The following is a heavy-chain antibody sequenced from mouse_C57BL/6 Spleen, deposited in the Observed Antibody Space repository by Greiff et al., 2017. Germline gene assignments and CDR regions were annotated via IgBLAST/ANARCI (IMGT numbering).Heavy chain of an antibody. CDR2: IYPGDGDT. CDR3: ARYYGNSPVYIDV. Sequence: QVQLQQSGPELVKPGASVKISCKASGYAFSSSWMNWVKQRPGKGLEWIGRIYPGDGDTNYNGKFKGKATLTADKSSSTAYMQLSSLTSEDSAVYYCARYYGNSPVYIDVWGTGTAVTVSS. V-gene: IGHV1-82*01. J-gene: IGHJ1*03. D-gene: IGHD2-1*01. CDR1: GYAFSSSW.